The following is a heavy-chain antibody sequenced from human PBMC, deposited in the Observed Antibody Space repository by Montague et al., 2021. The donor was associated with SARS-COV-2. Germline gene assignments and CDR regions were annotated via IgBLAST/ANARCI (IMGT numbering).Heavy chain of an antibody. V-gene: IGHV4-39*01. D-gene: IGHD2-8*01. J-gene: IGHJ4*02. Sequence: SETLSLTCTVSGGSISSGGYYWGWIRQLPGKGLEWLGYIYYSGSTYYNSSLQSRVSISVDTSKNQFSLSLRSVTAADTSVYYCARQSRFCPNALCYDLDDWGQGTLVTVSS. CDR2: IYYSGST. CDR3: ARQSRFCPNALCYDLDD. CDR1: GGSISSGGYY.